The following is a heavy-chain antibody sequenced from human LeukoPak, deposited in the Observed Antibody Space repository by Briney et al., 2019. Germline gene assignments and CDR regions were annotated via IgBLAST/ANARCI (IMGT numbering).Heavy chain of an antibody. D-gene: IGHD6-19*01. CDR3: ARDRGLLDSSGWYDY. CDR2: IIPIFGTA. V-gene: IGHV1-69*05. CDR1: GGTFSSYA. J-gene: IGHJ5*01. Sequence: SVKVSCKASGGTFSSYAISWVRQAPGQGLEWMGGIIPIFGTANYAQKFQGRVTITTDESTSTAYMELSSLRSEDTAVYYCARDRGLLDSSGWYDYWGHGTLLTVSS.